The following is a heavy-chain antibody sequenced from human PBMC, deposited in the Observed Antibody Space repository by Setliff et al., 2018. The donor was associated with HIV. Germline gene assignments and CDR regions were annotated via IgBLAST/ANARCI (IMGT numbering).Heavy chain of an antibody. Sequence: GGSLRLSCAASGLTFSSYAMHWVRQAPGKGLEWVAVISYDGSKKYYADSVKGRFTISRDNSKNTLYLQMNSLRVEDTAVYYCARETMYDSRGYLSHYFDYWGQGTPVTVSS. CDR2: ISYDGSKK. CDR3: ARETMYDSRGYLSHYFDY. J-gene: IGHJ4*02. CDR1: GLTFSSYA. V-gene: IGHV3-30-3*01. D-gene: IGHD3-22*01.